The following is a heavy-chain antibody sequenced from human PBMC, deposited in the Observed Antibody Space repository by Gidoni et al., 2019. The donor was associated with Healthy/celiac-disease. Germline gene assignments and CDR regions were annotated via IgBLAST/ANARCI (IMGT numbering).Heavy chain of an antibody. CDR1: GFSLSTSGMC. CDR3: ARSLGLGPPENWFDP. D-gene: IGHD3-10*01. V-gene: IGHV2-70*01. Sequence: QVTLRESGPALVKPTQTLTLTCTFSGFSLSTSGMCVSWIRQPPGKALEWLALIDWDDDKYYSTSLKTRLTISKDTSKNQVVLTMTNMDPVDTATYYCARSLGLGPPENWFDPWGQGTLVTVSS. J-gene: IGHJ5*02. CDR2: IDWDDDK.